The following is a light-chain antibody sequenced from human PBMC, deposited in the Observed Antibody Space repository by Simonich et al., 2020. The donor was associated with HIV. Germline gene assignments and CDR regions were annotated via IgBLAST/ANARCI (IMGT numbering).Light chain of an antibody. Sequence: EIVMTQSPATLSVSPGERATLSCRASQSFSSNLAWYQQKPGQAPRLLIYDASNGATGIPARFSGSGSGTDFTLTISSLEPEDFAVYYCQQRSNWPLTFGGGTKVEIK. CDR3: QQRSNWPLT. CDR1: QSFSSN. J-gene: IGKJ4*01. CDR2: DAS. V-gene: IGKV3-11*01.